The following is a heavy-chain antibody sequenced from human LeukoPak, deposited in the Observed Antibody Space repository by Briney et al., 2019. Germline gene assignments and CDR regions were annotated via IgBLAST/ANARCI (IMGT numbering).Heavy chain of an antibody. V-gene: IGHV4-59*01. CDR2: IYYSGST. Sequence: SETLSLTCTVSGGSISSYYWNWIRQPPGKGLEWIGYIYYSGSTNYSPSLKSRVTMSVDTSKNQFSLKLSSVTAADTAVYYCARDKKQWLRGWFDPWGQGTLVTVSS. CDR1: GGSISSYY. J-gene: IGHJ5*02. CDR3: ARDKKQWLRGWFDP. D-gene: IGHD6-19*01.